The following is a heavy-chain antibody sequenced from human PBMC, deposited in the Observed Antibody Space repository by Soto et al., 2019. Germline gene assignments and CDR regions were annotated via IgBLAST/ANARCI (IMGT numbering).Heavy chain of an antibody. CDR3: ARDYGDYIPENWFDP. D-gene: IGHD4-17*01. CDR1: GGSISSSSYY. V-gene: IGHV4-39*02. CDR2: IYYSGST. J-gene: IGHJ5*02. Sequence: ASETLSLTCTVSGGSISSSSYYWGWIRQPPGKGLEWIGSIYYSGSTYYNPSLKSRVTISVDTSKNQFSLKLSSVTAADTAVYYCARDYGDYIPENWFDPWGQGTLVTVSS.